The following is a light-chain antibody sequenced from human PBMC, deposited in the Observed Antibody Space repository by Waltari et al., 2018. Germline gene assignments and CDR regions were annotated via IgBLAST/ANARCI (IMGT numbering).Light chain of an antibody. CDR2: WAS. V-gene: IGKV4-1*01. CDR1: QTIKNY. Sequence: DIVMTQSPDSLAVSLGESATINCKSSQTIKNYLAWYQQKLGQPPKLLSYWASTRESGVPDRFSGSGSGTDFTLTINNLQAEDVAVYYCLQYYSAPFTFGQGTKLEIK. CDR3: LQYYSAPFT. J-gene: IGKJ2*01.